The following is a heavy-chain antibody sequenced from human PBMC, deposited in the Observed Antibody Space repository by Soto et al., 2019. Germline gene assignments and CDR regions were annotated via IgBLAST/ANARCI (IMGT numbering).Heavy chain of an antibody. CDR3: ARVPRGVYYGMYV. D-gene: IGHD3-10*01. J-gene: IGHJ6*04. CDR1: GYTFTDYY. Sequence: QVQLVQSGAEVKKPGASVKVSCKASGYTFTDYYMHWVRQAPGQRLEWMGWINPNSGTTNYAQKFQGWVTMTRVTSITTVYMEVSRLISNDTAVYYCARVPRGVYYGMYVWGKGTTVNVSS. V-gene: IGHV1-2*04. CDR2: INPNSGTT.